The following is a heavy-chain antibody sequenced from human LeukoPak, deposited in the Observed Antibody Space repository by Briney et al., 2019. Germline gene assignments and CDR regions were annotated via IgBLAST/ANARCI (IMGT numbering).Heavy chain of an antibody. Sequence: SETLSLTCTVSGGSINSSSYYWGWIRQPPGKGLEWIGSFYYSGSTNYNPSLKSRVTISVDTSKNQSSLKLSSVTAADTAVYYCVYYYGSGSVEYWGQGTLVTVSS. CDR1: GGSINSSSYY. D-gene: IGHD3-10*01. CDR2: FYYSGST. CDR3: VYYYGSGSVEY. V-gene: IGHV4-39*01. J-gene: IGHJ4*02.